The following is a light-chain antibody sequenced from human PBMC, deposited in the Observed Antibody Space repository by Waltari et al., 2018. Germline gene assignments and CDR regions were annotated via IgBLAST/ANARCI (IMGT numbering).Light chain of an antibody. Sequence: DIQMTQSPSTLSASVGDSVTTTCRASQSISTWLAWYQQRPGKAPKVLIYKASNLESGVPAMFSGSGSGTEFTLTISSLQPDDFATYYCQQYSDYSITFGQGTRLEIK. J-gene: IGKJ5*01. CDR2: KAS. V-gene: IGKV1-5*03. CDR3: QQYSDYSIT. CDR1: QSISTW.